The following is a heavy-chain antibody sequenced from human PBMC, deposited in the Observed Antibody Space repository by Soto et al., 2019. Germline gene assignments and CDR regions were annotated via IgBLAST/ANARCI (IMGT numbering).Heavy chain of an antibody. CDR3: ARDHELSRGPAGVDV. CDR2: ISSSSSYI. CDR1: GFTFSSYS. V-gene: IGHV3-21*01. J-gene: IGHJ6*04. Sequence: PGGSLRLSCAASGFTFSSYSMNWVRQAPGKGLEWVSSISSSSSYIYYADSVKGRFTISRDNAKNSLYLQMNSLRAEDTAVYYCARDHELSRGPAGVDVWGKGTTVTVSS. D-gene: IGHD1-26*01.